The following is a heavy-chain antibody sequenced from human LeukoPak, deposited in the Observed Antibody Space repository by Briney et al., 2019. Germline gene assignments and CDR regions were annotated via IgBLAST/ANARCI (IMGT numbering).Heavy chain of an antibody. CDR3: AKSVSGWDTYYFDY. Sequence: GGSLRLSCAASGFTFDDYAMHWVRQAPGKGLEWVSGISWNSGSIGYADSVKGQFTISRDNAKNSLYLQMNSLRAEDMALYYCAKSVSGWDTYYFDYWGQGTLVTVSS. CDR1: GFTFDDYA. D-gene: IGHD6-19*01. CDR2: ISWNSGSI. J-gene: IGHJ4*02. V-gene: IGHV3-9*03.